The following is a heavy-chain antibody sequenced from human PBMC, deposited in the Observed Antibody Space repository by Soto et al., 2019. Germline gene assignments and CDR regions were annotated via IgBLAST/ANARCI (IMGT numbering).Heavy chain of an antibody. J-gene: IGHJ4*02. D-gene: IGHD2-21*01. Sequence: PGGSLRLSCAASGFTFSSYWMSWVRQAPGKGLEWVANIKQDGSEKYYVDSVKGRFTISRDNAKNSLYLQMNSLRAEDTAVYYCALAYCGGDCYAPFDYWGQGTLVTVSS. V-gene: IGHV3-7*01. CDR1: GFTFSSYW. CDR2: IKQDGSEK. CDR3: ALAYCGGDCYAPFDY.